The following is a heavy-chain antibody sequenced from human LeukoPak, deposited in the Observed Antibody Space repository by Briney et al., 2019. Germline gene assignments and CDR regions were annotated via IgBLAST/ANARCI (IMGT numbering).Heavy chain of an antibody. CDR1: GFTFSSYT. J-gene: IGHJ2*01. CDR3: VKVVGSGNSQWYFDL. Sequence: GGSVRLSCSASGFTFSSYTMYWVRQAPGKGLEYVSAISSNGVNTYYGHSVKGRFTISRDNSKNTLYLQMSSLRAEDTAVYYCVKVVGSGNSQWYFDLWGRGSPVTVSS. D-gene: IGHD3-10*01. CDR2: ISSNGVNT. V-gene: IGHV3-64D*08.